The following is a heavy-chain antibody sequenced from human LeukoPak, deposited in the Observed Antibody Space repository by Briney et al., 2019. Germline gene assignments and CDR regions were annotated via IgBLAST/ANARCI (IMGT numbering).Heavy chain of an antibody. V-gene: IGHV3-21*01. D-gene: IGHD6-19*01. J-gene: IGHJ5*02. CDR1: GFTFSSYS. CDR2: ISSSSGYI. CDR3: ARDIAVAGTAAPYNWFDP. Sequence: PGGSLRLSCAASGFTFSSYSMNWVRQAPGKGLEWVSSISSSSGYIYYADSVKGRFTISRDNAKNSLYLQMNSLRAEDTAVYYCARDIAVAGTAAPYNWFDPWGQGTLVTVSS.